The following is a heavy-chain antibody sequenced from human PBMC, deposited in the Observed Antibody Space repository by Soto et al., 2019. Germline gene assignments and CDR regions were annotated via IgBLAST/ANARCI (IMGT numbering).Heavy chain of an antibody. CDR3: VHRDSSDPLKSYFDY. J-gene: IGHJ4*02. D-gene: IGHD3-22*01. CDR2: IIPILGIA. V-gene: IGHV1-69*02. CDR1: GGTFSSYT. Sequence: QVQLVQSGAEVKKPGSSVKVSCKASGGTFSSYTISWVRQAPGQGLEWMGRIIPILGIANYAQKFQGRVTITADTSTITAYMEPIRLSSEDTAVYYCVHRDSSDPLKSYFDYWGQVTLGTVSS.